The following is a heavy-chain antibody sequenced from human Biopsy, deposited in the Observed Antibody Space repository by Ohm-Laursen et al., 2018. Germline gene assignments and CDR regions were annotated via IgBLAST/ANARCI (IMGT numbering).Heavy chain of an antibody. CDR3: ARGIAVVRSLDV. Sequence: GTLSLTCTVSSGSISGYYWTWIRQAPGKGLEFIGYVYSSGSTNYNPSLKSRATISLDTSRNQVSLRVSSVTAADTAVYYCARGIAVVRSLDVWGQGTTVAVSS. D-gene: IGHD5-18*01. CDR1: SGSISGYY. V-gene: IGHV4-59*08. CDR2: VYSSGST. J-gene: IGHJ6*02.